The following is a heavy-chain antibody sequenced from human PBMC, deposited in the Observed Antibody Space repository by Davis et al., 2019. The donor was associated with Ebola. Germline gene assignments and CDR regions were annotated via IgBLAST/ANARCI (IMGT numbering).Heavy chain of an antibody. J-gene: IGHJ4*02. V-gene: IGHV1-46*01. Sequence: AASVKVSCKASGYTFTSYYMHWVRQAPGQGLEWMGIINPSGDSTSYAQKFQGRVTMTSDTSTSTVYMKLSSLRSDDTAVYYCAREVFGGWYYFDYWGQGTLVTVSS. CDR1: GYTFTSYY. CDR2: INPSGDST. D-gene: IGHD6-19*01. CDR3: AREVFGGWYYFDY.